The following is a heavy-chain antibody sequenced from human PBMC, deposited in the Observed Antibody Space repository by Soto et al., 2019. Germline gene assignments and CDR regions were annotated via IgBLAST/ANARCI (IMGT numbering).Heavy chain of an antibody. D-gene: IGHD3-3*01. Sequence: SETLSLTCTVYGGSFSGYYWSWIRQPPGKGLEWIGYIYYSGSTNYNPSLKSRVTISVDTSKNQFSLKLSSVTAADTAVYYCARHYSITIFGVVTQYYYMDVWGKGTTVTVSS. J-gene: IGHJ6*03. CDR3: ARHYSITIFGVVTQYYYMDV. CDR2: IYYSGST. V-gene: IGHV4-59*08. CDR1: GGSFSGYY.